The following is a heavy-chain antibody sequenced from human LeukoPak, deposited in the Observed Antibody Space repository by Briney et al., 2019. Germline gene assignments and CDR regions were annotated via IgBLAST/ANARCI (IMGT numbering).Heavy chain of an antibody. CDR1: GFTFSTYA. V-gene: IGHV3-30-3*01. J-gene: IGHJ4*02. CDR3: AKDRQGYSYGYYFDY. D-gene: IGHD5-18*01. CDR2: ITSDGSKK. Sequence: GGSLRLSCAASGFTFSTYALHWIRQAPGKGLEWVAAITSDGSKKYYADSVKGRFTISRDNSKNTLYLQMNSLRADDTAVYYCAKDRQGYSYGYYFDYWGQGTLVTVSS.